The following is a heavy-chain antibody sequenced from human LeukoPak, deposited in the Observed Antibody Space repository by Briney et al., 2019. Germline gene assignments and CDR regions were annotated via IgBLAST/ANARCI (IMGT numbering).Heavy chain of an antibody. J-gene: IGHJ4*02. CDR3: ARDLYGGNDATRSFDY. D-gene: IGHD4-23*01. Sequence: GGSLRLSCAASGFTVSSNYMNWVRQAPGKGLEWVSMIYPNGNTFYTNSVKGRFTISRDNSKNTLYLQMNSLRAEDTAVYYCARDLYGGNDATRSFDYWGQGTLVTVSS. V-gene: IGHV3-66*01. CDR2: IYPNGNT. CDR1: GFTVSSNY.